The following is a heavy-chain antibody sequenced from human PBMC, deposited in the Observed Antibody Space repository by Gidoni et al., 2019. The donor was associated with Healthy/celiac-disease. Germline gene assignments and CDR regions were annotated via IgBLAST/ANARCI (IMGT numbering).Heavy chain of an antibody. CDR2: INPSGGST. Sequence: QVQLVQSGAEVKKPGASVKVSCKASGYNFTSYYMPWVRQAPGQGLEWMGIINPSGGSTSYAQKFQGRVTMTRDTSTSTVYMELSSLRSEDTAVYYCARGGLLSSKYYYYYYGMDVWGQGTTVTVSS. D-gene: IGHD2-15*01. CDR1: GYNFTSYY. V-gene: IGHV1-46*03. CDR3: ARGGLLSSKYYYYYYGMDV. J-gene: IGHJ6*02.